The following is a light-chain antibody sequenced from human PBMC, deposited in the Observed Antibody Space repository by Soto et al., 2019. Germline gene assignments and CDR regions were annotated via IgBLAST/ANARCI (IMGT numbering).Light chain of an antibody. CDR1: QSVSSN. J-gene: IGKJ4*01. Sequence: EIVMTQSPATLSVSPGERATLSCRASQSVSSNLAWYQQKPGQAPRLLIYGASTRATGIPARFSGSGSGTEFTLTISGLQSEDFAVYYCQQYNNWSPLTFGGGTKVEIK. V-gene: IGKV3-15*01. CDR3: QQYNNWSPLT. CDR2: GAS.